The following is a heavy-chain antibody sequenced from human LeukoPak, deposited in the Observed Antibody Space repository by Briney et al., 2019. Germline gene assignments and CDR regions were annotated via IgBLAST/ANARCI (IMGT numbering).Heavy chain of an antibody. J-gene: IGHJ3*02. Sequence: PGGSLRLSCAASGFTFSSYGMHWVRQAPGKGLEWVAVISYDGSNKYYADSVKGRFTISRDNSKNTLYLQMNSLRAEDTAVYYCAKEMIVATPSDVFDIWGQGTMVTVSS. CDR2: ISYDGSNK. V-gene: IGHV3-30*18. CDR1: GFTFSSYG. CDR3: AKEMIVATPSDVFDI. D-gene: IGHD5-12*01.